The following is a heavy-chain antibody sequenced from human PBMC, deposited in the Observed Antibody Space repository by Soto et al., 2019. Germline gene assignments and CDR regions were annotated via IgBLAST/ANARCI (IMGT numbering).Heavy chain of an antibody. D-gene: IGHD1-26*01. Sequence: QVQLVQSGAEVKKPGASVKVSCKASGYTFTSYGIIWVRQAPGQGLEWMGWISAYNGNTHYAQKLQGRVTMTTDTATSTADMELRSLRSDGTAVYYCARDRGSYALDYWGQGTLVTVSS. CDR2: ISAYNGNT. V-gene: IGHV1-18*01. CDR3: ARDRGSYALDY. CDR1: GYTFTSYG. J-gene: IGHJ4*02.